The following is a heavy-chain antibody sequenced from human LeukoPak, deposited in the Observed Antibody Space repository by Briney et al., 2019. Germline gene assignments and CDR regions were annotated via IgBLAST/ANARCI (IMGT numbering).Heavy chain of an antibody. CDR2: ISYDGSNK. V-gene: IGHV3-30*18. D-gene: IGHD1-26*01. J-gene: IGHJ4*02. CDR1: GFTFSSYG. CDR3: AKDLVGATTDDY. Sequence: PGGSLRLSCAASGFTFSSYGMHWVRPAPGKGLGWVAVISYDGSNKYYADSVKSRFTITRDNSKNTLYLQMNSLRADDTAVYYCAKDLVGATTDDYWGQGTLVTVSS.